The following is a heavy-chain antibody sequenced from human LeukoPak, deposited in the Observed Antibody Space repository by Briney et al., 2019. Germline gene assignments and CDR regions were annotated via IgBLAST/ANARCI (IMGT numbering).Heavy chain of an antibody. CDR1: GGTFSSYT. CDR3: ARDHGYCSSTSCYPNWCDP. CDR2: IIPILGIA. D-gene: IGHD2-2*03. Sequence: ASVKVSCKASGGTFSSYTISWVRQAPGQGLEWMGRIIPILGIANYAQKFQGRVTITADKSTSTAYMDLSSLRSEDTAVYYCARDHGYCSSTSCYPNWCDPWGEGTLVSVSS. J-gene: IGHJ5*02. V-gene: IGHV1-69*04.